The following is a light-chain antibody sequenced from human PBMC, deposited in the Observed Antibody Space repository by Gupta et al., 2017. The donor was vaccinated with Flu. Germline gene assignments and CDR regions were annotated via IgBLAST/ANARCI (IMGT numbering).Light chain of an antibody. J-gene: IGLJ2*01. CDR2: GVT. Sequence: TSIDIGAYNYVSWYQQHPGKAPKLLIYGVTNRPSGVSNRFSGSKSGDTASLTISGLQAEDEADYYCSSCTSSTTLVFGGGTKLTVL. CDR3: SSCTSSTTLV. CDR1: SIDIGAYNY. V-gene: IGLV2-14*01.